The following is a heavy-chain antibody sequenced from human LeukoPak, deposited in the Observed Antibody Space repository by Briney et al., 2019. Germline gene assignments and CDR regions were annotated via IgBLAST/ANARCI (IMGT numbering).Heavy chain of an antibody. V-gene: IGHV1-2*02. CDR1: GYTFTGYY. CDR3: ARPRGYSGYELST. J-gene: IGHJ5*02. D-gene: IGHD5-12*01. CDR2: INPNSGGT. Sequence: VKVSCKASGYTFTGYYMHWVRQAPGQGLEWMGWINPNSGGTNYAQKFQGRVTMTRDTSISTAYMELSRLRSDDTAVYYCARPRGYSGYELSTWGQGTLVTVSS.